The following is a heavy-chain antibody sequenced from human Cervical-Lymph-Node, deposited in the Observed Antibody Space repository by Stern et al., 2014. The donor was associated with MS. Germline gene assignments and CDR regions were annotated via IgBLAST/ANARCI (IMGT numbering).Heavy chain of an antibody. CDR3: ARWAYSSGWYNWFDP. J-gene: IGHJ5*02. Sequence: QLQLQESGPGLVKPSETLSLTCTVSGGSISSSSYYWGWIRQPPGKGLEWIGGIYYSGSTYYNPSLKSRVTISVDTSKNHFSLKLSSVTAADTAVYYCARWAYSSGWYNWFDPWGQGTLVTVSS. D-gene: IGHD3-22*01. CDR2: IYYSGST. CDR1: GGSISSSSYY. V-gene: IGHV4-39*01.